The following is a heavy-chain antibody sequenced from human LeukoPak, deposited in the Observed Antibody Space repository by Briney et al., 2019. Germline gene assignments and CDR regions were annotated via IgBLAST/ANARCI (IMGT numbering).Heavy chain of an antibody. CDR1: GFTFSSYA. CDR3: ARDYDSSGYQVPPFDY. J-gene: IGHJ4*02. CDR2: ISGSGVTT. D-gene: IGHD3-22*01. Sequence: GGSLRLSCAASGFTFSSYAMSWVRQAPGKGLEWVSGISGSGVTTYYADSVKGRFTISRDNAKNSLYLQMNSLRAEDTAVYYCARDYDSSGYQVPPFDYWGQGTLVTVSS. V-gene: IGHV3-23*01.